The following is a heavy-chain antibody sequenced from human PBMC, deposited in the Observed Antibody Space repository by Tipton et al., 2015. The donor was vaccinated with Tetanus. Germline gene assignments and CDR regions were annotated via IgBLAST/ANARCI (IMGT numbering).Heavy chain of an antibody. V-gene: IGHV4-39*01. D-gene: IGHD3-9*01. Sequence: LRLSCTVSGGSISSSNYYWGWIRQPPGKGLEWFGRIYYSGSTSYNPSLKSRVTISVDTSKNQFSLELNSVTAADTAVYYCARRGGDFLTGYYDSWGQGTLVTVSS. CDR1: GGSISSSNYY. CDR2: IYYSGST. J-gene: IGHJ4*02. CDR3: ARRGGDFLTGYYDS.